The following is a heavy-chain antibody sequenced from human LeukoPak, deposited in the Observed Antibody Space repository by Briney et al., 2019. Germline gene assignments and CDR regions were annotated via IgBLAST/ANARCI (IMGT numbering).Heavy chain of an antibody. CDR1: GGSFSGYY. J-gene: IGHJ5*02. CDR3: ARGPRITMVRGVYWFDP. D-gene: IGHD3-10*01. Sequence: PSETLSLTCAVYGGSFSGYYWSWIRQPPGKGLECIGEINHSGSTNYNPSLKSRVTISVDTSKNQFSLKLSSVTAADTAVYYCARGPRITMVRGVYWFDPWGQGTLVTVSS. CDR2: INHSGST. V-gene: IGHV4-34*01.